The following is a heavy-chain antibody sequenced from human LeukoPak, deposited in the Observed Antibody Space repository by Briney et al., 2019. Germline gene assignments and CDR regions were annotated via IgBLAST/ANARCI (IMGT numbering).Heavy chain of an antibody. CDR2: ISSSSSYI. D-gene: IGHD3-16*01. V-gene: IGHV3-21*01. Sequence: GGSLRLSCAASGFTFSSYTMNWVRQAPGKGLEWVSSISSSSSYIYYADSVKGRFTISRDNAKNSLYLQMNSLRAEDTDVYYCARGRGSYPNYLDFWGQGTLVTVSS. CDR3: ARGRGSYPNYLDF. J-gene: IGHJ4*02. CDR1: GFTFSSYT.